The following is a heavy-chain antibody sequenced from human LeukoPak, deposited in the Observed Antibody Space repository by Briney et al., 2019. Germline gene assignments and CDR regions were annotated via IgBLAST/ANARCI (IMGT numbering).Heavy chain of an antibody. CDR1: GYTFTGYY. CDR2: IIPNSGDT. CDR3: ARAGSGLYFLDY. Sequence: ASVKVSCKASGYTFTGYYIHWVRQAPGQGLEWMGRIIPNSGDTKYAQKFQGRVAMTRDTSISTVYMELSGLRSDDTAVYHCARAGSGLYFLDYWGQGTLVTVSS. J-gene: IGHJ4*02. V-gene: IGHV1-2*06. D-gene: IGHD6-19*01.